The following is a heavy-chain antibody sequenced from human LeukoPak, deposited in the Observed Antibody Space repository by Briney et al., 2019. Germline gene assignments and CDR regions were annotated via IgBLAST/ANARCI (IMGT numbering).Heavy chain of an antibody. J-gene: IGHJ4*02. CDR2: INPNSGGT. CDR1: GYTFTGYY. Sequence: ASVKVSCKASGYTFTGYYMHWVRQAPGQGLEWMGRINPNSGGTNYAQKFQGRVTMTRDTSISTAYMELSRLRSDDTAVYYCASTKKYYDILTGYVSSYYFDYWGQGTLVTVSS. CDR3: ASTKKYYDILTGYVSSYYFDY. V-gene: IGHV1-2*06. D-gene: IGHD3-9*01.